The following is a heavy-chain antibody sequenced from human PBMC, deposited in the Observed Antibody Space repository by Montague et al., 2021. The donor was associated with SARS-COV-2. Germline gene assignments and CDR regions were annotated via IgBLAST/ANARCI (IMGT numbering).Heavy chain of an antibody. CDR3: ARDGIIDYNTGGHNLYYGLDV. CDR2: IYYRGST. CDR1: GGSFNNYY. Sequence: SETLSLTCTVSGGSFNNYYWTWIRQPPGKGLEWIGYIYYRGSTNYNPSXXSRVSMSLDMSKNQFSLDLSSVTAADTAVYYCARDGIIDYNTGGHNLYYGLDVWGQGTTVTVSS. D-gene: IGHD2-8*02. J-gene: IGHJ6*02. V-gene: IGHV4-59*01.